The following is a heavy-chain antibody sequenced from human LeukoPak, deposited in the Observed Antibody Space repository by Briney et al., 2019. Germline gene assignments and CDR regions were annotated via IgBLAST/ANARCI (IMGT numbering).Heavy chain of an antibody. J-gene: IGHJ5*02. CDR2: INPNSGGT. Sequence: ASVKVSCKASGYTFTGYYTHWVRQAPGQGLEWMGWINPNSGGTNYAQKFQGRVTMTRDTSISTAYMELSRLRSDDTAVYYCARGGPRGGYSYGSWGQGTLVTVSS. CDR3: ARGGPRGGYSYGS. V-gene: IGHV1-2*02. D-gene: IGHD5-18*01. CDR1: GYTFTGYY.